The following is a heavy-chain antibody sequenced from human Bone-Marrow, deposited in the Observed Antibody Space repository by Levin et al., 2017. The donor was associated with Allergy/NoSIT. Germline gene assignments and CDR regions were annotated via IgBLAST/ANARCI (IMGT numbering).Heavy chain of an antibody. Sequence: PSETLSLTCAVSGGSISTSNWWTWVRQSPAKGLEWIGEIYHSGSATYNPSLKSRVTISVDKSKNQFSLKLSSVTAADTAVYYCATCPGTSSTTGYGIDYWGQGTLVTVSS. D-gene: IGHD2-2*01. CDR1: GGSISTSNW. J-gene: IGHJ4*02. CDR3: ATCPGTSSTTGYGIDY. V-gene: IGHV4-4*02. CDR2: IYHSGSA.